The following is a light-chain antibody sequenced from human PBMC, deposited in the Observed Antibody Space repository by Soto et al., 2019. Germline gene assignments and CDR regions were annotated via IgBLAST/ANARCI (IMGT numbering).Light chain of an antibody. J-gene: IGKJ3*01. CDR1: QTVSSS. CDR2: EVS. CDR3: QQYDNLPFT. Sequence: EIVLTQSPATLSLSPGERATLSCRASQTVSSSLAWYQQKPGQAPRLLIYEVSNRATGIPARFSGSGSGADFTLTISSLEPGDFALYYCQQYDNLPFTFGPGTKVDIK. V-gene: IGKV3-11*01.